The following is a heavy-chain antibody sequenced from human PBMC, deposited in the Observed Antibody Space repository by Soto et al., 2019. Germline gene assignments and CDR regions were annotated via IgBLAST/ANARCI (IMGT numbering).Heavy chain of an antibody. Sequence: GRSLRLSCAASGFTFRSYAMSWVRQAPGQGLEWVSAITDCGGSTYYADSVQGRFTISRDHSKNTLYLPMHGPRPVDTAVYYCAQRYCSSTSCYRKSFDYWGQGTLVIVSS. D-gene: IGHD2-2*01. J-gene: IGHJ4*02. CDR2: ITDCGGST. CDR1: GFTFRSYA. V-gene: IGHV3-23*01. CDR3: AQRYCSSTSCYRKSFDY.